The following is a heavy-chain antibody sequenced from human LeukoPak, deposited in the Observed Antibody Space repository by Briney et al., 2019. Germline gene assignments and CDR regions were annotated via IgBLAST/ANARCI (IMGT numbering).Heavy chain of an antibody. CDR1: GDSVSSNSAA. CDR3: ATGWKLDY. V-gene: IGHV6-1*01. Sequence: SQTLSLTCAISGDSVSSNSAAWNWIRQSPSRGLEWLGRTYYRSKWYNDYAVSVKSRITINPHTSKNQFSLKLSSVTAADTAVYYCATGWKLDYWGQGTLVTVSS. J-gene: IGHJ4*02. CDR2: TYYRSKWYN. D-gene: IGHD2-15*01.